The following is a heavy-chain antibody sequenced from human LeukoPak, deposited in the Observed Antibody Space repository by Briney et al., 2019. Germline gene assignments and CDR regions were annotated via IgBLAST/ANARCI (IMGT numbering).Heavy chain of an antibody. J-gene: IGHJ4*02. D-gene: IGHD1-26*01. CDR2: ISGSGGST. Sequence: EGSLRLSCAASGFTFSSYAMSWVRQAPGKGLEWVSAISGSGGSTYYADSVKGRFTISRDNSKNTLYLQMNSLRAEDTAVYYCAKDGGSYYEYYFDYWGQGTLVTVSS. CDR1: GFTFSSYA. V-gene: IGHV3-23*01. CDR3: AKDGGSYYEYYFDY.